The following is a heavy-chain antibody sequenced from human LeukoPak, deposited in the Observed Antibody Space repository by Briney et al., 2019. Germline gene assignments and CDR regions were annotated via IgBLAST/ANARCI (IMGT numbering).Heavy chain of an antibody. CDR3: ARGGNYYDSSGYFSVFDY. CDR2: INPNSGGT. V-gene: IGHV1-2*02. CDR1: GYTFTGYY. Sequence: ASVKVSCKASGYTFTGYYMHWVRQAPGQGLEWMGWINPNSGGTNYAQKFQGRVTMTRDTSISTAYMELSRLRFDDTAVYYCARGGNYYDSSGYFSVFDYWGQGTLVTVSS. J-gene: IGHJ4*02. D-gene: IGHD3-22*01.